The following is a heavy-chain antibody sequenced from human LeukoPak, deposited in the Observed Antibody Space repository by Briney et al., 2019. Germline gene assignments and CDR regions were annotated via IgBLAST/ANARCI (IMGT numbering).Heavy chain of an antibody. J-gene: IGHJ4*02. Sequence: GGSLRLSCAASGFTFSSYAMSWVRQAPGKGLEWVSAISGSGGSTYYAGSVKGRFTISRDNSKNTLYLQMNSLRAEDTAVYYYAKDGVYDSSGYADYWGQGTLVTVSS. D-gene: IGHD3-22*01. CDR3: AKDGVYDSSGYADY. CDR1: GFTFSSYA. CDR2: ISGSGGST. V-gene: IGHV3-23*01.